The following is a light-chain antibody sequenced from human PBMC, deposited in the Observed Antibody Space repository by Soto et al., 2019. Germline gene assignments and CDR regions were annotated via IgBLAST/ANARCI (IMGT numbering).Light chain of an antibody. CDR1: QSVSSTY. V-gene: IGKV3-20*01. CDR3: QQYVSSPYT. CDR2: SVS. Sequence: EIVLTQSPGTLSLSPGERATLSCRASQSVSSTYLAWYQQKPGQAPRLLIYSVSSRATGFPDRFSGSGSGTDFTLTISRLEPEDFAVYYCQQYVSSPYTFGQGTKLEIK. J-gene: IGKJ2*01.